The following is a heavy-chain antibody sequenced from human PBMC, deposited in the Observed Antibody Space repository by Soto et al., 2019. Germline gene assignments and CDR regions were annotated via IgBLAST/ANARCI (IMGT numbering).Heavy chain of an antibody. CDR1: GCSICSSSYY. J-gene: IGHJ4*02. CDR2: IYYSGST. CDR3: ARVRDSSGYYGY. D-gene: IGHD3-22*01. V-gene: IGHV4-39*01. Sequence: HSETLSLTCTVSGCSICSSSYYWGWIRQPPGKGLEWIGSIYYSGSTYYNPSLKSRVTISVDTSKNQFSLKLSSVTAADTAVYYCARVRDSSGYYGYWGQGTLVTVSS.